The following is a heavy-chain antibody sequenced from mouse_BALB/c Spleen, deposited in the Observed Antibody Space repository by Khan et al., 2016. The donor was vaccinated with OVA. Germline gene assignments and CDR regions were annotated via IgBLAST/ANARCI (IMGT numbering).Heavy chain of an antibody. CDR2: INTYTREP. CDR1: GYPFTKNG. J-gene: IGHJ4*01. CDR3: ARVGYSGTMDY. D-gene: IGHD2-3*01. Sequence: QIQLVQSGPELKNPGETVRISCKASGYPFTKNGMNWVKQTPGKGLKWMGWINTYTREPAYADDFKGRFAFSLETSASTAYLQISNLKNEDTATYLWARVGYSGTMDYWGQGTSVTVSS. V-gene: IGHV9-3-1*01.